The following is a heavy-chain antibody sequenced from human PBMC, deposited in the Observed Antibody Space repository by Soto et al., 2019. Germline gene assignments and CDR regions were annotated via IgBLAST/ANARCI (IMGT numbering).Heavy chain of an antibody. Sequence: QVQLVESGGGVVQPGRSLRLSCAASGFTFSSYGMHWVRQAPGKGLEWVAVIWNDGSEKYHADSVKGRFTISRDNSKNTLYLQMNSLRAEDTAVYYCARDTQGRGCDIDYWGQGTLVTVSS. CDR1: GFTFSSYG. D-gene: IGHD5-12*01. CDR3: ARDTQGRGCDIDY. J-gene: IGHJ4*02. CDR2: IWNDGSEK. V-gene: IGHV3-33*01.